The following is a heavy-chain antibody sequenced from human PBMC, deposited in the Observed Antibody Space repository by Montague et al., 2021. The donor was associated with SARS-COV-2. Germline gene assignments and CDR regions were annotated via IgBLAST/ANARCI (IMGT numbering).Heavy chain of an antibody. D-gene: IGHD3-3*01. Sequence: CAISGDSVSRDSVAWNWIRQSPSKGLEWLGRTYYRSEWYMDYALSLNSRMTINPDTSKNEFSLHLNSVTPDDTAVYYCARVEYYGFWSGQYDTRYYFYGMDVWGQGTTVTVSS. CDR3: ARVEYYGFWSGQYDTRYYFYGMDV. CDR2: TYYRSEWYM. CDR1: GDSVSRDSVA. V-gene: IGHV6-1*01. J-gene: IGHJ6*02.